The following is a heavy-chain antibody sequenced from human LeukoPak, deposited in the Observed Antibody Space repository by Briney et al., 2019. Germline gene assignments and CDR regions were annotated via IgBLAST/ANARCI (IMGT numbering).Heavy chain of an antibody. CDR3: ARDRVAAACLLDY. CDR2: INPIMVGT. V-gene: IGHV1-2*02. J-gene: IGHJ4*02. CDR1: GYTFTGYY. D-gene: IGHD6-13*01. Sequence: GASVTVSCKASGYTFTGYYMHWVRQAPGQGLGWMGWINPIMVGTNYAQKFQGGVSMTRDTSISTAYMELSRLRSDDTAVYYCARDRVAAACLLDYWGRGTLDTVSS.